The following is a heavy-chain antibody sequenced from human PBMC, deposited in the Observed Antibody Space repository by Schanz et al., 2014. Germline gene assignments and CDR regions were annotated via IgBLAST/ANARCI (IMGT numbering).Heavy chain of an antibody. V-gene: IGHV3-23*01. J-gene: IGHJ4*02. CDR2: ISGAGHDT. CDR3: AKDLPSDYYIAY. D-gene: IGHD3-22*01. Sequence: EVQLLESGGCLVQPWGSLRVSCAASGFTFSSYAMSWIRQAPGKGPEWVSAISGAGHDTYYADSVKGRFTISRDNSKNTLYLQMNSLRAEDTAVYYCAKDLPSDYYIAYWGQGTLVTVSS. CDR1: GFTFSSYA.